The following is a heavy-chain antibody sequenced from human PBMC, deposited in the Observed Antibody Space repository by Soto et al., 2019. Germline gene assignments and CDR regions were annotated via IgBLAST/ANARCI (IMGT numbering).Heavy chain of an antibody. D-gene: IGHD2-15*01. CDR2: ISVDGGDT. J-gene: IGHJ6*03. Sequence: GGSLRLSCAASGLRLSGYWMHWVRQVPGKGLLWVSRISVDGGDTTYAESVKGRFTISRDNAKNTLYLQMDTLRAEDTAIYYCARDGLHCSGGRCYGVPMDIWGKGTTVTVSS. CDR3: ARDGLHCSGGRCYGVPMDI. V-gene: IGHV3-74*01. CDR1: GLRLSGYW.